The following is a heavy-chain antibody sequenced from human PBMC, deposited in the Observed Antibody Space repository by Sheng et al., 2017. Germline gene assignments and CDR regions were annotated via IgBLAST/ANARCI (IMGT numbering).Heavy chain of an antibody. CDR1: GYSISSGYY. CDR3: ARKATSGWYVDF. J-gene: IGHJ4*02. V-gene: IGHV4-38-2*02. Sequence: QVQLQESGPGLVKPSETLSLTCTVSGYSISSGYYWGWIRQSPGKGLEWIGNLYHGGNSYYNPSLKSRVTISLDTSKNQVSLKLNSVTAADTTVYYCARKATSGWYVDFXGQGTLVTVSS. D-gene: IGHD6-19*01. CDR2: LYHGGNS.